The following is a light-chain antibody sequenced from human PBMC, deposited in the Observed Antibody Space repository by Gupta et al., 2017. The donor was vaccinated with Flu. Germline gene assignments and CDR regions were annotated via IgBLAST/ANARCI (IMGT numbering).Light chain of an antibody. J-gene: IGLJ1*01. V-gene: IGLV2-14*01. Sequence: QSALTQPASVSGSPGQSITISCTGTSSDVGGSNYVSWYQQHPGKAPKLMIYDVSNRPSGVSSRFSGSTSGNTASLTISGLEAEDESDYYCSSYTSTNTFYVFGTGTKVTVL. CDR1: SSDVGGSNY. CDR2: DVS. CDR3: SSYTSTNTFYV.